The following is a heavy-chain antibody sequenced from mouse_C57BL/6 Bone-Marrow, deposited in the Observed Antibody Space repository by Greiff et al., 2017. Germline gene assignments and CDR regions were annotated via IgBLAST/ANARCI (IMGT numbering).Heavy chain of an antibody. CDR2: IDPEDGET. CDR3: ARDLYYYGSSYDTAY. V-gene: IGHV14-2*01. CDR1: GFNIKDYY. Sequence: EVQLQQSGAELVKPGASVKLSCTASGFNIKDYYMHWVKQRTEQGLEWIGRIDPEDGETKYAPTFQGKATLTADTSSNTAYLQLSSLTSEDTAVYYCARDLYYYGSSYDTAYWGQGTLVTVSA. J-gene: IGHJ3*01. D-gene: IGHD1-1*01.